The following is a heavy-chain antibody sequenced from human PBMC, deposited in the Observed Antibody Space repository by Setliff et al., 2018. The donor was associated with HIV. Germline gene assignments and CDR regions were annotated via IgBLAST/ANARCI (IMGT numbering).Heavy chain of an antibody. J-gene: IGHJ1*01. CDR3: ATDGYRVPTGLNH. D-gene: IGHD6-13*01. Sequence: SETLSLTCNVSYVSISYNIWWTWVRQAPGKGLEWIGEIYHSDFTNYSPSLMSRVTIAMDKSKNQVSLELRSVTAADTAVYFCATDGYRVPTGLNHWGQGALVTVSS. CDR1: YVSISYNIW. CDR2: IYHSDFT. V-gene: IGHV4-4*02.